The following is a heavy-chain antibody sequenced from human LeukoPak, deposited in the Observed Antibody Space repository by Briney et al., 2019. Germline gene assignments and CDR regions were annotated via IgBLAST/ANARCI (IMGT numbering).Heavy chain of an antibody. CDR3: TTEGGTYYYDSSGYYYFDY. D-gene: IGHD3-22*01. J-gene: IGHJ4*02. CDR2: IKSKTDGGTT. V-gene: IGHV3-15*01. Sequence: GGSLRLSCAASGFTFSNAWMSWVRQAPGKGLEWVGRIKSKTDGGTTDYAARVKGRFTISRDDSKNTLYLQMNSLKTEDTAVYYCTTEGGTYYYDSSGYYYFDYWGQGTLVTVSS. CDR1: GFTFSNAW.